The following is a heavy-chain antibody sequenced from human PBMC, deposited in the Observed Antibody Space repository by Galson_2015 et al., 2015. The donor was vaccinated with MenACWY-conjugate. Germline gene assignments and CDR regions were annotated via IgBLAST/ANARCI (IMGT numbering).Heavy chain of an antibody. Sequence: SLRLSCAASGFTFSSYWMNWVRQAPGKGLEWVSIVESDGSTTNYADSVKGRFTVSRDNAENTQFLQMNNLRAEDTAVYYCTRDRAYSKDYWGQGTLFTVSS. V-gene: IGHV3-74*01. CDR2: VESDGSTT. CDR1: GFTFSSYW. CDR3: TRDRAYSKDY. D-gene: IGHD4-11*01. J-gene: IGHJ4*02.